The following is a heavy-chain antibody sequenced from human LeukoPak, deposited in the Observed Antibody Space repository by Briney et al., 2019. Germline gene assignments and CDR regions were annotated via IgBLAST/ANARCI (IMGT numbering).Heavy chain of an antibody. CDR2: IYYSGST. CDR3: ARDKGDGYNDY. J-gene: IGHJ4*02. Sequence: SETLSLTCTVSGGSISSYYWSWLRQPPGKGLEWIGYIYYSGSTTYNPSLKSRVTISVDTSKNQFSLKLSSVTAADTAVYYCARDKGDGYNDYWGQGTPVTVSS. CDR1: GGSISSYY. D-gene: IGHD5-24*01. V-gene: IGHV4-59*01.